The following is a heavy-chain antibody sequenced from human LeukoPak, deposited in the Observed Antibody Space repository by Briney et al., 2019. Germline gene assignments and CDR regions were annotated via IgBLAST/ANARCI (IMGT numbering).Heavy chain of an antibody. V-gene: IGHV3-21*01. Sequence: PGGSLRLSCAASGFTFSSYSMNWVRQAPGKGLEWVSPISSSSSYIYYADSVKGRFTISRDNAKNSLYLQMNSLRAEDTAVYYCARMDSGSYYLWFDPWGQGTLVTVSS. J-gene: IGHJ5*02. D-gene: IGHD1-26*01. CDR3: ARMDSGSYYLWFDP. CDR2: ISSSSSYI. CDR1: GFTFSSYS.